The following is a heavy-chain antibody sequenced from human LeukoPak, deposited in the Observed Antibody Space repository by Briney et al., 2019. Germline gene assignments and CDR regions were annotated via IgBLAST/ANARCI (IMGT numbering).Heavy chain of an antibody. D-gene: IGHD3-22*01. CDR2: IKQDGSEK. Sequence: LSLTCTVSGGSISSYYWSWIRQPPGKGLEWVAKIKQDGSEKYYVDSVKGRFTISRDNAKNSLYLQMNSLSAEDTAVYYCARDLPDYYDSSGYPPFYWGQGTLVTVSS. J-gene: IGHJ4*02. CDR1: GGSISSYY. CDR3: ARDLPDYYDSSGYPPFY. V-gene: IGHV3-7*01.